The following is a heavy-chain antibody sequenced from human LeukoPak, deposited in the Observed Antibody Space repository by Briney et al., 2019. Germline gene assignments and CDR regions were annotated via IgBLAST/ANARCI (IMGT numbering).Heavy chain of an antibody. CDR1: GSTFSSYG. Sequence: GGTLRLSCAASGSTFSSYGMSWVRQAPGKGLEWVSAISGSGGSTYYADSVKGRFTISRDNSKNTLYLQMNSLRAEDTAVYYCANDYYGSGTQFDYWGQGTLVTVSS. V-gene: IGHV3-23*01. D-gene: IGHD3-10*01. J-gene: IGHJ4*02. CDR3: ANDYYGSGTQFDY. CDR2: ISGSGGST.